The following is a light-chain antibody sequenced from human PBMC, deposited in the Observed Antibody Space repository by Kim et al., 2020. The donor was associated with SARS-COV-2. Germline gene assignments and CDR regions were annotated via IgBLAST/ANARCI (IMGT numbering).Light chain of an antibody. Sequence: ASVGDRVIITCRASQSISSWLAWYQQKPGKAPKLLIYKASSLESGVPSRFSGSGSGTEFTLTISSLQPDDFATYYCQQYNSYPWTFGQGTKVDIK. CDR1: QSISSW. V-gene: IGKV1-5*03. J-gene: IGKJ1*01. CDR2: KAS. CDR3: QQYNSYPWT.